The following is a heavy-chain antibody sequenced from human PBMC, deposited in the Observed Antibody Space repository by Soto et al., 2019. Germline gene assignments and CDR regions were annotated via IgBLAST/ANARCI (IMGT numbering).Heavy chain of an antibody. Sequence: EVQLVESGGGLVKPGGSLRLSCAASGFTFSSYSMNWVRQAPGKGLEWVSSISSSSSYIYYADSVKGRFTISRDNAKNSRYLQMNSLRAEDTAVYYCAREEVVTVTTYYYYYYYMDVWGKGTTVTVSS. CDR1: GFTFSSYS. V-gene: IGHV3-21*01. CDR3: AREEVVTVTTYYYYYYYMDV. J-gene: IGHJ6*03. CDR2: ISSSSSYI. D-gene: IGHD4-4*01.